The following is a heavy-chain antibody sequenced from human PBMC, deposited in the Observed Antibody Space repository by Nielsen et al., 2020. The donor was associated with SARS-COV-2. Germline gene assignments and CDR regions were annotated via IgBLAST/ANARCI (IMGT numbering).Heavy chain of an antibody. Sequence: GGSLRLSCAASGFTFSSYAMHWVRQAPGKGLEWVAVISYDGSNKYYADSVKGRFTISRDNSKNTLYLQMNSLRAEDTAVYYCARSYYYDSSGYVFTLASQTSFDYWGQGTLVTVSS. CDR2: ISYDGSNK. D-gene: IGHD3-22*01. CDR1: GFTFSSYA. V-gene: IGHV3-30*04. CDR3: ARSYYYDSSGYVFTLASQTSFDY. J-gene: IGHJ4*02.